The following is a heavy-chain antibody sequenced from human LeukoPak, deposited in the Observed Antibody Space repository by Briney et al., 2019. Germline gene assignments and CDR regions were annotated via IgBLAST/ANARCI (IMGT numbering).Heavy chain of an antibody. D-gene: IGHD3-3*01. V-gene: IGHV3-48*01. CDR1: GFTFSSYA. Sequence: GGSLRLSCAASGFTFSSYAMSWVRQAPGKGLEWLSYISSSGSTIYYADSVKGRFIISRDNAKNSLYLQMTSLGAEDTAVYYCARDRTGGYYGSFDYCGQGTQVTVSS. CDR3: ARDRTGGYYGSFDY. CDR2: ISSSGSTI. J-gene: IGHJ4*02.